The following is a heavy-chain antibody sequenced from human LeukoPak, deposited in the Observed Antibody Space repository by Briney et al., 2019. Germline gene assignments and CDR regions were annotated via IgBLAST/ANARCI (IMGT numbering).Heavy chain of an antibody. CDR3: ARAPAMRNAFDI. Sequence: GGSLRLSCAASGFTVSSNYMSWVRQAPGKGLEWVSVIYSGGSTYYADSVKGGFTISRDNSKNTLYLQMNSLSAEDTAVYYCARAPAMRNAFDIWGQGTMVTVSS. CDR2: IYSGGST. D-gene: IGHD5-18*01. J-gene: IGHJ3*02. V-gene: IGHV3-66*01. CDR1: GFTVSSNY.